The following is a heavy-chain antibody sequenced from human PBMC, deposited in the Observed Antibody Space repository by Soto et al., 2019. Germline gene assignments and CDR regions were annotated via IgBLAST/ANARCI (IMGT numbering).Heavy chain of an antibody. V-gene: IGHV1-69*01. CDR2: IIPMYGPA. CDR3: ARVTSMVRGVIDNWFDP. Sequence: QVPLVQSGAEVKQPGSSVTVSCKASGGTFSSYAIHWVRQAPGQGLEWMGGIIPMYGPAKYAQRFQGRVTITADESTTTVYMELTSLTSQDPAVYYCARVTSMVRGVIDNWFDPWGHGTLVTVSS. J-gene: IGHJ5*02. D-gene: IGHD3-10*01. CDR1: GGTFSSYA.